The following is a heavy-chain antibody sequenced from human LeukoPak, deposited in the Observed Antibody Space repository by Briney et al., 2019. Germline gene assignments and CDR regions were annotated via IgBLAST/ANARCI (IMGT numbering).Heavy chain of an antibody. CDR2: IYCSAT. J-gene: IGHJ4*02. CDR3: ARHDSGYDLIDY. V-gene: IGHV4-39*01. Sequence: AETLSLTCTVSGGSISSSSYYWGWIRQPPGKGLEWIGSIYCSATYYNPSLKSRVTISVDTSKNQFSLKLSSVTAADTAVYYCARHDSGYDLIDYWGQGTLVTVSS. D-gene: IGHD5-12*01. CDR1: GGSISSSSYY.